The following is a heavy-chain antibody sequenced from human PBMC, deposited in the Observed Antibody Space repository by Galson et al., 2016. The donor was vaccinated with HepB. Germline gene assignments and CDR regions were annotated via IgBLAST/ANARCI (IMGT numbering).Heavy chain of an antibody. CDR1: GGSISNGLYF. CDR3: ARQTTFEVVPAANVFDI. CDR2: IYYEEST. V-gene: IGHV4-39*01. Sequence: SETLSLTCTVSGGSISNGLYFWAWIRQPPGKGLEWIGSIYYEESTYYNPSLESRVTVSVDTSNNQFSPQLSSVTAADAALYFCARQTTFEVVPAANVFDIWGRGTMVTVSS. J-gene: IGHJ3*02. D-gene: IGHD2-2*01.